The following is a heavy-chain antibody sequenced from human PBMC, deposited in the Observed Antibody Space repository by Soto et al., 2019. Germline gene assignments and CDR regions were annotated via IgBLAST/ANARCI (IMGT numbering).Heavy chain of an antibody. CDR1: GGSISSGGYS. J-gene: IGHJ5*02. CDR3: AGTSGPNWFDP. Sequence: SETLSLTCAVSGGSISSGGYSWSWIRQPPGKGLEWIGYIYHSGSTYYNPSLKSRVTISVDRSKNQFSLKLSSVTAADTAVYYCAGTSGPNWFDPWGQGTLVTVSS. D-gene: IGHD2-15*01. V-gene: IGHV4-30-2*01. CDR2: IYHSGST.